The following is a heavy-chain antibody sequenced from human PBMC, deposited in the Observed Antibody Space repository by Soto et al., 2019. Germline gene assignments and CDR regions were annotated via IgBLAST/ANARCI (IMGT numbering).Heavy chain of an antibody. CDR2: INHSGST. Sequence: QVQLQQWGAGLLKPSETLSLTCAVYGGSFSGYYWSWIRQPPGKGLEWIGEINHSGSTNYNPSLKGRGPISVDTSKDPVSRKLGSVAAAGTAWDYWAGGPGEPTVTTGAPGAFDIWGQGTMVTVSS. V-gene: IGHV4-34*01. D-gene: IGHD4-4*01. CDR1: GGSFSGYY. CDR3: AGGPGEPTVTTGAPGAFDI. J-gene: IGHJ3*02.